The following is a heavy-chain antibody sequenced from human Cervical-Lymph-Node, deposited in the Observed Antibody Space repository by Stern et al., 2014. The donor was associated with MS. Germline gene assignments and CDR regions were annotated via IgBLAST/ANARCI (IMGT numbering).Heavy chain of an antibody. D-gene: IGHD4-17*01. Sequence: QLVQSGAEVKKPASSVNVSCTVSGGTFRGYGITWVRQAPGQGLEWLGRLIPLVGVARYAPRFQGRVTITADKSMTTGYMELSSLTSDDTAVYYCARGDYGDYNWFDPWGLGTLVTVSS. CDR1: GGTFRGYG. V-gene: IGHV1-69*09. CDR3: ARGDYGDYNWFDP. J-gene: IGHJ5*02. CDR2: LIPLVGVA.